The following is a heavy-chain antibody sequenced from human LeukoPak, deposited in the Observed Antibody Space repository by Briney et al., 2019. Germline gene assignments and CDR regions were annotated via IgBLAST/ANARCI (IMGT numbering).Heavy chain of an antibody. Sequence: GGSLRLSCAASGFTFTTYWMHWVRQTPGKGLVWVSHINSDGSITSYADSVKGRFTISRDNAKNTLYLQMNSLRAEDTAVYYCARDDVDMANAVWGQGTTVTVS. CDR1: GFTFTTYW. CDR3: ARDDVDMANAV. J-gene: IGHJ6*02. CDR2: INSDGSIT. V-gene: IGHV3-74*01. D-gene: IGHD5-12*01.